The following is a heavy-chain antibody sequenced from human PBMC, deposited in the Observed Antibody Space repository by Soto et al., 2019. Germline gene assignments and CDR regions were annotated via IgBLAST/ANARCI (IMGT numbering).Heavy chain of an antibody. V-gene: IGHV3-74*01. J-gene: IGHJ4*02. CDR1: GFTFSSYW. CDR3: TRDPGAWELPIDY. D-gene: IGHD1-26*01. CDR2: INSDGSST. Sequence: EVQLVESGGGLVQPGGSLRLSCAASGFTFSSYWMHWVRQAPGKGLVWVSRINSDGSSTSYADSVKGRFTISRDNAKNTLDLQMNSLRAEDTAVYYCTRDPGAWELPIDYWGQGTLVTVSS.